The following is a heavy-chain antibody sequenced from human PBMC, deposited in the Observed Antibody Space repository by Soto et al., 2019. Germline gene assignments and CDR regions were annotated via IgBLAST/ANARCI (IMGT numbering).Heavy chain of an antibody. CDR3: ARTKAPYYFDY. D-gene: IGHD2-8*01. J-gene: IGHJ4*02. CDR1: GYTFTSYS. Sequence: GASVNVSCKASGYTFTSYSIHWVRQAPGQRLECMGWINAGNGNTKYSQKFQGRVTITRDTSASTAYMELSSLRSEDTAVYYCARTKAPYYFDYWGQGTLVTVSS. CDR2: INAGNGNT. V-gene: IGHV1-3*01.